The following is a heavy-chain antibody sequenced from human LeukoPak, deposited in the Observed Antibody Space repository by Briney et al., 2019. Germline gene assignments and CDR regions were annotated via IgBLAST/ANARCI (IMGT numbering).Heavy chain of an antibody. J-gene: IGHJ4*02. D-gene: IGHD5-18*01. CDR2: IWNDGSKT. CDR1: GFAFSTYG. V-gene: IGHV3-33*01. Sequence: GGSLRLSCITSGFAFSTYGMHWVRQAPGKGLEWVALIWNDGSKTYHAESVKDRFTISRDNSQNTLYLQMNSLRHEDTAVYYCARGPWLVSDIASFDYWGQGTLVTVSS. CDR3: ARGPWLVSDIASFDY.